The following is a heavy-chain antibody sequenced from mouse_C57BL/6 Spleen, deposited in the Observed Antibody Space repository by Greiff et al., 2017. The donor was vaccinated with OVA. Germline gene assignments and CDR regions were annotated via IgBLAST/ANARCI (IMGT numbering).Heavy chain of an antibody. CDR3: ARAHYYSISFDY. V-gene: IGHV1-64*01. Sequence: QVHVKQPGAELVKPGASVKLSCKASGYTFTSYWMHWVKQRPGQGLEWIGMIHPNSGSTNYNEKFKSKATLTVDKSSSTAYMQLSRLTSEDSAVYYCARAHYYSISFDYWGQGTTLTVSS. D-gene: IGHD1-1*01. CDR2: IHPNSGST. CDR1: GYTFTSYW. J-gene: IGHJ2*01.